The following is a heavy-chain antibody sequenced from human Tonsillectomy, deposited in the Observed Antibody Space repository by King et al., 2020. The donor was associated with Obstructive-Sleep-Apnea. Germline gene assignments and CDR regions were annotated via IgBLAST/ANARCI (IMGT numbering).Heavy chain of an antibody. Sequence: QLVQSGAEVKKHGASVKVSCKASGYSLTTYYIHWVRQAPGQGLEWMGIINPSGGNTSYAQKFQGRITMTRDTSTSTVFMELSSLRSEDTAVYYCAREIYSSSWPYLDYYYGMDVWGQGTTVTVSS. CDR3: AREIYSSSWPYLDYYYGMDV. J-gene: IGHJ6*02. CDR2: INPSGGNT. V-gene: IGHV1-46*01. CDR1: GYSLTTYY. D-gene: IGHD6-13*01.